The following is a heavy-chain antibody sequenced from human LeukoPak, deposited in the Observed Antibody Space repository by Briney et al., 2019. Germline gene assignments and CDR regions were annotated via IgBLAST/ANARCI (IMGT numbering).Heavy chain of an antibody. CDR3: ARQGAIGAS. J-gene: IGHJ4*02. Sequence: SETLSLTCTVSGGSISSCNYYWGRIPQPPGKGLEWNGCNYYSGSTYYNPSLQSRVPISVDKYKNQFSLKPSSVTAADTAVYCCARQGAIGASWGQGTLVTVSS. D-gene: IGHD1-26*01. V-gene: IGHV4-39*01. CDR2: NYYSGST. CDR1: GGSISSCNYY.